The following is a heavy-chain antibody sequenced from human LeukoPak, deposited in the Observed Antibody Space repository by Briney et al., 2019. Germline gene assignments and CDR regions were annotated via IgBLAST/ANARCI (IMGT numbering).Heavy chain of an antibody. J-gene: IGHJ5*02. CDR1: GGSIRSSSYY. Sequence: SETLSLTCTVSGGSIRSSSYYWGWIRQPPGKGLEWIGSIYYSGSTYYNPSLKSRVTISVDTSKNQFSLKVTSVTAADTAVYYGARQEYSSGWYVGNWFDPWGQETLVTVSS. CDR2: IYYSGST. CDR3: ARQEYSSGWYVGNWFDP. D-gene: IGHD6-19*01. V-gene: IGHV4-39*01.